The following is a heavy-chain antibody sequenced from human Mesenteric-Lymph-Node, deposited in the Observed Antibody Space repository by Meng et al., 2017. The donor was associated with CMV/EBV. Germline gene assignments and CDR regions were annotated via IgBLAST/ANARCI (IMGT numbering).Heavy chain of an antibody. J-gene: IGHJ6*02. CDR2: IYSGVSST. D-gene: IGHD3-22*01. CDR1: GFTFGTYA. V-gene: IGHV3-23*03. CDR3: AKEGGSNYYDGYGMDV. Sequence: GESLKISCTATGFTFGTYAMNWVRQAPGKGLEWVAVIYSGVSSTHYADSVKGRFTISRDNSKNRLYLQMNSLRAEDTAVYYCAKEGGSNYYDGYGMDVWGQGTTVTVSS.